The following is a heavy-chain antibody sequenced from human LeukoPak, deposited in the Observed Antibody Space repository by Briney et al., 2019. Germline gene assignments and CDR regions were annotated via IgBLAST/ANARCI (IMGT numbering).Heavy chain of an antibody. V-gene: IGHV3-21*01. CDR2: ISSSSSYI. Sequence: GGSLRLSCAASGFIFTSYSMNWVRQAPGKGLEWVSSISSSSSYIYYADSVKGRFTISRDNAKNSLYLQMNSLRAEDTAVYYCAKFIAAPFYFDYWGQGTLVTVSS. CDR1: GFIFTSYS. D-gene: IGHD6-13*01. CDR3: AKFIAAPFYFDY. J-gene: IGHJ4*02.